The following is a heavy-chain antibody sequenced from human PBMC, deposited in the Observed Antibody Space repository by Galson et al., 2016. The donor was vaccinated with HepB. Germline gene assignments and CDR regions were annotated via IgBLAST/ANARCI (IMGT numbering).Heavy chain of an antibody. J-gene: IGHJ4*02. D-gene: IGHD3-10*01. V-gene: IGHV3-23*01. CDR1: GFTFSSFA. CDR3: AKEGWLGELSYGHFDF. Sequence: SLRLSCAASGFTFSSFAMSWVRRVPGKELEWVSAISGRGDRIRYAESVKGRFIISRDNSKNTLDVEMKSLSVEDTAVYYCAKEGWLGELSYGHFDFWGQGTLVTVSS. CDR2: ISGRGDRI.